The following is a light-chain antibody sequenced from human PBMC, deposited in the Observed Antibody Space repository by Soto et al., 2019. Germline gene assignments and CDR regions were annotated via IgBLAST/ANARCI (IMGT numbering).Light chain of an antibody. CDR3: QQRSDWPWT. Sequence: EIVMTQSPATLSVSPGERATLSCRASQSVSSNLAWYQQKPGQGPRLLIYGASSRATGTPDRFSGSGSGTDFTLTISSLEPEDFAVYYCQQRSDWPWTFGQGTKVDIK. CDR2: GAS. CDR1: QSVSSN. V-gene: IGKV3-11*01. J-gene: IGKJ1*01.